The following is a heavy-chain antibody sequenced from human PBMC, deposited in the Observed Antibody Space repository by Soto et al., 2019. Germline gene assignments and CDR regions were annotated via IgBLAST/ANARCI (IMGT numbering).Heavy chain of an antibody. D-gene: IGHD2-15*01. V-gene: IGHV3-9*01. CDR2: ISWNSGSI. CDR1: GFTFDNYA. J-gene: IGHJ3*02. Sequence: GGSLRLSCVASGFTFDNYAMHWVRQAPGKGLEWVSGISWNSGSIGYADSVKGRFTISRENAKNSLYLEMNSPRAEDTALYYCAKGLGYCSGGNCDDAFDIWGQGTMVTVSS. CDR3: AKGLGYCSGGNCDDAFDI.